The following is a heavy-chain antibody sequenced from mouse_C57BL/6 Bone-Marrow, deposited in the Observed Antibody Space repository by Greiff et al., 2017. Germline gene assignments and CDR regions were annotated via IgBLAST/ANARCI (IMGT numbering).Heavy chain of an antibody. CDR2: IRNKANGYTT. Sequence: EVQGVESGGGLVQPGGSLSLSCAASGFTFTDYYMSWVRQPPGKALEWLGFIRNKANGYTTEYSASVKGRFTISRDNSQSILYLQMNALGAEDSATYYCARCYYGSSYWYFDVWGTGTTVTVSS. J-gene: IGHJ1*03. CDR1: GFTFTDYY. CDR3: ARCYYGSSYWYFDV. V-gene: IGHV7-3*01. D-gene: IGHD1-1*01.